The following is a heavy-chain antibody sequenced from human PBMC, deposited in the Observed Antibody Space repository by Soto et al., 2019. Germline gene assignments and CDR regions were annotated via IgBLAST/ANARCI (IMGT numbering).Heavy chain of an antibody. CDR3: AKEYCSSTSWYDACDI. D-gene: IGHD2-2*01. CDR1: GFTFSSYA. J-gene: IGHJ3*02. Sequence: EVQLLESGGGLVQPGGSLRLSCAASGFTFSSYAMSWVRQAPGKGLEWVSAISGSGGSTYYADSVKGRFTISRDNAKNTMYLKMTSLRAEDTAVYYCAKEYCSSTSWYDACDIWGQVTMVTVSS. CDR2: ISGSGGST. V-gene: IGHV3-23*01.